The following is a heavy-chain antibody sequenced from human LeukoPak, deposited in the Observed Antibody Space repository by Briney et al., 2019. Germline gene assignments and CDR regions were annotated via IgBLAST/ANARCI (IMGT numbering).Heavy chain of an antibody. CDR3: AKDPEYSSGWYEGPFDY. CDR1: GFTFSSYA. CDR2: ISGSGGST. D-gene: IGHD6-19*01. V-gene: IGHV3-23*01. Sequence: PGGSLRLSCAASGFTFSSYAMSWVRQAPGKGLKWVSAISGSGGSTYYADSVKGRFTISRDNSKNTLYLQMNSLRAEDTAVYYCAKDPEYSSGWYEGPFDYWGQGTLVTVSS. J-gene: IGHJ4*02.